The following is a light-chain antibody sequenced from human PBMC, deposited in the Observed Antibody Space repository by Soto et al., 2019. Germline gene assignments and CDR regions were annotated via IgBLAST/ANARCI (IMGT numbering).Light chain of an antibody. CDR2: DAS. V-gene: IGKV1-5*01. CDR3: QQYNSYWT. Sequence: DIQMTQSPSTLYASVGDRVSIPFRASQSISSWLAWYQQKPGKAPKLLIYDASSLESGVPSRFSGSGSGTEFTLTISSLQPDDFATYYCQQYNSYWTFGQGTKVDI. J-gene: IGKJ1*01. CDR1: QSISSW.